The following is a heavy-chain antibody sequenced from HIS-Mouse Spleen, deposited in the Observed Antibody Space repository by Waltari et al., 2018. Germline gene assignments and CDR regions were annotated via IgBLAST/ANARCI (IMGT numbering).Heavy chain of an antibody. CDR2: IYYSGST. J-gene: IGHJ2*01. V-gene: IGHV4-39*07. D-gene: IGHD6-13*01. CDR1: GCSISSSSYY. Sequence: QLQLQESGPGLVKPSETLSLTCTVSGCSISSSSYYWGWIRQPPGKGLEWIGSIYYSGSTHSNPSLKSRGTISVDTSKNQFSLELSSVTAADTAVYYCAREIPYSSSWYDWYFDLWGRGTLVTVSS. CDR3: AREIPYSSSWYDWYFDL.